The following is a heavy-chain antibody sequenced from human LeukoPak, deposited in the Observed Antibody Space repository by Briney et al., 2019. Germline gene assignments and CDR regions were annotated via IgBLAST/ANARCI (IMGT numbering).Heavy chain of an antibody. J-gene: IGHJ4*02. V-gene: IGHV3-23*01. CDR2: ISGSGGGT. D-gene: IGHD6-19*01. CDR1: GFTFSSYA. Sequence: PGGSLRLSCAASGFTFSSYAMSWVRQAPGKGLEWVSAISGSGGGTYYADSVRGRFTISRDNSKNTLYLQMNSLRAEDTAVYYCAKGGSSGWPFDYWGQGTLVTVSS. CDR3: AKGGSSGWPFDY.